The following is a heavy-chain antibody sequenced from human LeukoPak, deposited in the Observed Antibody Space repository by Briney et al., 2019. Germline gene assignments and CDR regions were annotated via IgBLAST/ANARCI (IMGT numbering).Heavy chain of an antibody. Sequence: SETLSLTCTVSGGSISSSSYYWGWIRQPPGKGLEWIGSIYYSGSTYYNPSLKSRVTMSVDTSKNQFSLKLSSVTAADTAVYYCAREEAVAGTHYFDYWGQGTLVTVSS. D-gene: IGHD6-19*01. J-gene: IGHJ4*02. CDR2: IYYSGST. CDR1: GGSISSSSYY. V-gene: IGHV4-39*07. CDR3: AREEAVAGTHYFDY.